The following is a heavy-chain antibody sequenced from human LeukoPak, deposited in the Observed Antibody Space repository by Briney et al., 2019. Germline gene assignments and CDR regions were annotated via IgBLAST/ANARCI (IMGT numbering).Heavy chain of an antibody. CDR3: AKGVYYYGSGSLVYYYYMDV. CDR1: GFTFSSYW. J-gene: IGHJ6*03. CDR2: ISGSGGST. V-gene: IGHV3-23*01. Sequence: GGSLRLSCATSGFTFSSYWMHWVRQAPGKGLEWVSAISGSGGSTYYADSVKGRFTISRDNSKNTLYLQMNSLRAEDTAVYYCAKGVYYYGSGSLVYYYYMDVWGKGTTVTISS. D-gene: IGHD3-10*01.